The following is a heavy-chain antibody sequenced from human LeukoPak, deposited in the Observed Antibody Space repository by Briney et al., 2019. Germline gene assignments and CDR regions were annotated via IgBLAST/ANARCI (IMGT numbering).Heavy chain of an antibody. J-gene: IGHJ5*02. D-gene: IGHD1-14*01. V-gene: IGHV1-8*01. CDR3: ARGPRNDP. Sequence: ASVKVSCKTSGYPFTTYEINWVREAAGQGLEWMGWVHPDTGYADYGQKFQGRVTMTSDTSISTAYMELSRLRSDDTAVYFCARGPRNDPWGQGTLVTVSS. CDR2: VHPDTGYA. CDR1: GYPFTTYE.